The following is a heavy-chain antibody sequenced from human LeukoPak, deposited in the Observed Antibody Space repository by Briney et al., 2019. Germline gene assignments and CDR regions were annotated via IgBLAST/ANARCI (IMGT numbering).Heavy chain of an antibody. CDR3: ANILPSPYYYDTHPYAFDI. J-gene: IGHJ3*02. D-gene: IGHD3-22*01. V-gene: IGHV3-30*02. CDR2: IRYDGSNK. Sequence: GGSLRLSCAASGFTFSSYGMHWVRQAPGKGLEWVAFIRYDGSNKYYADSVKGRFTISRDNSKNTLYLQMNSLRAEDTAVYYCANILPSPYYYDTHPYAFDIWGQGTMVTVSS. CDR1: GFTFSSYG.